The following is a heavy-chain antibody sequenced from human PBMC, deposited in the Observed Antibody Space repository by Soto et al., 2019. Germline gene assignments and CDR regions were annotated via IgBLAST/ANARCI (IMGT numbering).Heavy chain of an antibody. CDR1: GFTVSSNY. Sequence: GSLRLSCAASGFTVSSNYITWVRQAPGKGLECVSIIYSGGTTYYADSVKGRFIISRDNSKNTLFLQMISLRAEDTAVYYCVRDQPSQYGDYTNYWGQGTLVTVSS. V-gene: IGHV3-66*01. D-gene: IGHD4-17*01. CDR3: VRDQPSQYGDYTNY. J-gene: IGHJ4*02. CDR2: IYSGGTT.